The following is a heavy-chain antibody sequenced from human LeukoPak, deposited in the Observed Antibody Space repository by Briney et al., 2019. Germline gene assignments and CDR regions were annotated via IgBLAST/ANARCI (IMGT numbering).Heavy chain of an antibody. CDR2: FDPEDGET. J-gene: IGHJ5*02. V-gene: IGHV1-24*01. Sequence: GASVKVSCKVSGYTLTELSMHWVRQAPGKGLEWMGGFDPEDGETIYARKFQGRVTMTEDTSTDTAYMELSSLRSEDTAVYYCATGIAAAGYNWFDPWGQGTLVTVSS. CDR1: GYTLTELS. D-gene: IGHD6-13*01. CDR3: ATGIAAAGYNWFDP.